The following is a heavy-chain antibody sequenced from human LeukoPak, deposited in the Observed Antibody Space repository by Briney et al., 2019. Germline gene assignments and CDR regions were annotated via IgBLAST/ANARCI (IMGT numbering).Heavy chain of an antibody. V-gene: IGHV1-2*02. CDR2: INPNSGGT. CDR1: GYTFTGYY. D-gene: IGHD1-1*01. Sequence: ASVKVSCKASGYTFTGYYMHWVRQAPGQGLEWMGWINPNSGGTNYAQKFQGRVTMTRDTPISTAYMELSRLRSDDTAVYYCARDPGNWRDFDYWGQGTLVTVSS. CDR3: ARDPGNWRDFDY. J-gene: IGHJ4*02.